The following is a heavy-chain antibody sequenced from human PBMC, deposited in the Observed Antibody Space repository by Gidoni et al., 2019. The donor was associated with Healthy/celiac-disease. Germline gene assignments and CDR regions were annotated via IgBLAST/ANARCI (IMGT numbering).Heavy chain of an antibody. CDR1: GYTFTSYA. Sequence: QVQLVQSGAEGKKPGASVKVSCTASGYTFTSYAMHWVRQAPGQRLEWMGWINAGNGNTKYSQKFQGRVTITRDTSASTAYMELSSLRSEDTAVYDCARVGGVRWLQLRGAFDYWGQGTLVTVSS. CDR2: INAGNGNT. J-gene: IGHJ4*02. V-gene: IGHV1-3*01. CDR3: ARVGGVRWLQLRGAFDY. D-gene: IGHD5-12*01.